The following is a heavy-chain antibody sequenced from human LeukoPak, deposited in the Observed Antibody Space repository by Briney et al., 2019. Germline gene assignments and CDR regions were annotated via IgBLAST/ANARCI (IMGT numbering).Heavy chain of an antibody. Sequence: PGRSLRLSCAASGFTFSSYAMHWVRQAPGKGLEWVAVISYDGSNKYYADSVKGRFTISRDNSKNTLYLQMNSLRAEDTAVYYCARGYSNRFDYWGQGTLVTVSS. CDR1: GFTFSSYA. CDR2: ISYDGSNK. CDR3: ARGYSNRFDY. J-gene: IGHJ4*02. V-gene: IGHV3-30-3*01. D-gene: IGHD4-11*01.